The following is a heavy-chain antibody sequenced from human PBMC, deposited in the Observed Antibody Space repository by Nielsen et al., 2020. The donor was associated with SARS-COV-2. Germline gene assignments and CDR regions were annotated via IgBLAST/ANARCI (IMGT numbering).Heavy chain of an antibody. J-gene: IGHJ6*02. CDR2: ISMNGGST. CDR1: GFIFSNYA. D-gene: IGHD5-12*01. CDR3: AREYSSRGGLDV. V-gene: IGHV3-64*01. Sequence: GESLKISCAASGFIFSNYAMHWVRQAPGKGLEYVSVISMNGGSTYYANSVKGRFTISRDNSKNTLYLQMSSLRGEDMAVYYCAREYSSRGGLDVWGQGTTVIVSS.